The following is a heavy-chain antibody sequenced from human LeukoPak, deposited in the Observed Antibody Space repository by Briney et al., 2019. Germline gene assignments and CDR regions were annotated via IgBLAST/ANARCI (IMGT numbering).Heavy chain of an antibody. CDR3: ARGYSYGYANDY. CDR2: ISSSGSTI. CDR1: GFTFSSYE. Sequence: PGGSLRLSCAASGFTFSSYEMNWVRQAPGKGLEWVSYISSSGSTIYYADSVKGRFTISRDNAKNSLYLQMNSLRAEDTAVYYCARGYSYGYANDYWGQGTLVTVSS. D-gene: IGHD5-18*01. J-gene: IGHJ4*02. V-gene: IGHV3-48*03.